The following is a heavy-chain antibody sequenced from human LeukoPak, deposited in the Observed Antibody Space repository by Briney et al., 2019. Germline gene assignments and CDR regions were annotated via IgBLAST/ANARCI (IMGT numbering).Heavy chain of an antibody. V-gene: IGHV4-30-4*07. Sequence: SETLSLTCAVSGDSISSGGYSWSWVRQPPGKGLEWIGYIYSSGRSYYNPSLKSRVTMSVDTSKNQFSLKLSSVTAADTAVYYCARVRYNWNRDFDYWGQGTLVTVSS. J-gene: IGHJ4*02. CDR1: GDSISSGGYS. CDR3: ARVRYNWNRDFDY. CDR2: IYSSGRS. D-gene: IGHD1-20*01.